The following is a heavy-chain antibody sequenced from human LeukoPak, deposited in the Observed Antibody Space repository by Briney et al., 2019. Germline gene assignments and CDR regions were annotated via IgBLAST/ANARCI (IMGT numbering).Heavy chain of an antibody. CDR3: ARIKGGSGDAFDI. CDR2: IYHSGST. Sequence: SETLSLTCAVSGYSISSGYYWGWIRQPPGKGLEWIGSIYHSGSTYYNPSLKSRVTISVDTSKNQFSLKLSSVTAADTAVYYCARIKGGSGDAFDIWGQGTMVTASS. J-gene: IGHJ3*02. CDR1: GYSISSGYY. V-gene: IGHV4-38-2*01.